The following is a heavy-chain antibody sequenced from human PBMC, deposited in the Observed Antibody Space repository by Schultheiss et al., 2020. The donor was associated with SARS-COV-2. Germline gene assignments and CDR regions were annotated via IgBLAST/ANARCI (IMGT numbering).Heavy chain of an antibody. CDR2: INPNSGNT. D-gene: IGHD4-23*01. CDR3: ASPHLPYGGNSFFDY. V-gene: IGHV1-2*02. CDR1: GYTFTGYY. Sequence: GGSLRLSCKASGYTFTGYYMHWVRQAPGQGLEWMGWINPNSGNTGYAQKFQGRVTMTRDTSTSTVYMELSSLRSEDTAVYYCASPHLPYGGNSFFDYWGQGTLVTVSS. J-gene: IGHJ4*02.